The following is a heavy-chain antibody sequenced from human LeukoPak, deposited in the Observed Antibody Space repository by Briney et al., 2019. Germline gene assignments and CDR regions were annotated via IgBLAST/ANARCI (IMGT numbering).Heavy chain of an antibody. Sequence: GGSLRLSCAAFGLTVRSNYMSWVRQAPGKGLKWVAVIYRGGSTYYADSVNAPFTLSRDNSKTTLYLKMNSLRAEDTAVYYCARVAHYDSSGIGNYWGQGTPGTVSS. V-gene: IGHV3-53*01. J-gene: IGHJ4*02. CDR2: IYRGGST. D-gene: IGHD3-22*01. CDR3: ARVAHYDSSGIGNY. CDR1: GLTVRSNY.